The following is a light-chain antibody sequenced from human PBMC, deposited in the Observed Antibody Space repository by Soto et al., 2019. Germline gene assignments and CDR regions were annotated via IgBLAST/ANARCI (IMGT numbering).Light chain of an antibody. CDR1: SSDVGGYNY. V-gene: IGLV2-14*01. CDR2: EVS. CDR3: SSYTISSTLYV. Sequence: QSALTQPASVSGSPGQSITISCTGTSSDVGGYNYVSWYQQHPGKAPKLMIYEVSNRPSGVSNRFSGSKSSNTASLTISGLQAEDEADYSCSSYTISSTLYVFGTGTKVTVL. J-gene: IGLJ1*01.